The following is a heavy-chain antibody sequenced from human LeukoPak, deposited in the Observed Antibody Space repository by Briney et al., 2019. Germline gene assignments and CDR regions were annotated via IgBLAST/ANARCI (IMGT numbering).Heavy chain of an antibody. CDR3: ASQEGIAAAGTEYFDY. CDR1: GFTFSSYG. J-gene: IGHJ4*02. D-gene: IGHD6-13*01. CDR2: IWYDGSNK. V-gene: IGHV3-33*01. Sequence: GRSLRLSCAASGFTFSSYGMHWVRQAPGKGLEWVAVIWYDGSNKYYADSVKGRFTISRDNSKNTLYLQVNSLRAEDTAVYYCASQEGIAAAGTEYFDYWGQGTLVTVSS.